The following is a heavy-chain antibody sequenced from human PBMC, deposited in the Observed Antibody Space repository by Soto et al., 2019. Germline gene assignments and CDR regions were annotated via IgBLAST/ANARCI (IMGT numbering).Heavy chain of an antibody. D-gene: IGHD3-22*01. CDR2: ISYDGSNK. Sequence: QVQLVESGGGVVQPGRSLRLSCAASGFTFSSYAMHWVRQAPGKGLEWVAVISYDGSNKYYADSVKGRFTISRDNSKNTLYLQMNSLRAEDTAVYYCAPSYHDSSGYYLDYWGQGTLVTVSS. CDR3: APSYHDSSGYYLDY. V-gene: IGHV3-30-3*01. CDR1: GFTFSSYA. J-gene: IGHJ4*02.